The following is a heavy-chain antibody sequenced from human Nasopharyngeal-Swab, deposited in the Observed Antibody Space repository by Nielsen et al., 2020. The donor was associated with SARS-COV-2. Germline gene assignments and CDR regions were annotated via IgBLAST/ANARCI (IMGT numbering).Heavy chain of an antibody. CDR3: AREGGLLWFGESPEGGWFDP. J-gene: IGHJ5*02. D-gene: IGHD3-10*01. V-gene: IGHV3-48*03. CDR1: GCTFSSCA. CDR2: ISSSGSTI. Sequence: GGSLRLSCAASGCTFSSCAMNWVRQAPGKGLEWVSYISSSGSTIYYADYVKGRFNISRDNAKNSLYLQMNSLRSEDTAVYYCAREGGLLWFGESPEGGWFDPWGQGTLVTVSS.